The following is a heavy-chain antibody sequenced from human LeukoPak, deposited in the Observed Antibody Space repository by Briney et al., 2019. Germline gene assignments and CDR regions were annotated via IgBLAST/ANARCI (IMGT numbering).Heavy chain of an antibody. Sequence: SETLSPTCTVSGGSIRSYYWSWIRQAPGKGLEWIGFISHSGYTSYSPSLKSRVAISVDTSKSQFSLRLSSLTAADTAIYYCARGRNDNGGMFFDSWAQGTLVTVSS. J-gene: IGHJ4*02. CDR1: GGSIRSYY. V-gene: IGHV4-59*01. CDR2: ISHSGYT. D-gene: IGHD4-23*01. CDR3: ARGRNDNGGMFFDS.